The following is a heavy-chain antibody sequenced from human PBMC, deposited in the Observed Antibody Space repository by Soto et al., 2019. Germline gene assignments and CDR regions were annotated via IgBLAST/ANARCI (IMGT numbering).Heavy chain of an antibody. J-gene: IGHJ3*02. CDR2: INHSGST. CDR3: ASRLSGHAFDI. Sequence: SETLSLTCTVSGGSISSYYWSWIRQPPGKGLEWIGEINHSGSTNYNPSLKSRVTISVDTSKNQFSLKLSSVTAADTAVYYCASRLSGHAFDIWGQGTMVTVSS. CDR1: GGSISSYY. D-gene: IGHD3-10*01. V-gene: IGHV4-34*01.